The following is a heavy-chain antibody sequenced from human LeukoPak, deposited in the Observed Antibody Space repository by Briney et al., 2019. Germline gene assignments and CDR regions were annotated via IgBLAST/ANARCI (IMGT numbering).Heavy chain of an antibody. V-gene: IGHV3-48*03. D-gene: IGHD5-24*01. J-gene: IGHJ4*02. CDR3: ARRFRD. CDR2: IRGDGSIK. Sequence: GGSLRLTCVGSGLTFSGFEMNWVRQAPGKGLEWVSYIRGDGSIKTYADSVKGRFTISRDNAKNSLYLQMNSLRAEDTAIYYCARRFRDWGQGTLVTVSS. CDR1: GLTFSGFE.